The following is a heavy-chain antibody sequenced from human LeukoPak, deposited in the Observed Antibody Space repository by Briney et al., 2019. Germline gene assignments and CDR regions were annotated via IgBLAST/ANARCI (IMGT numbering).Heavy chain of an antibody. CDR1: GGSISSYY. Sequence: SETLSLTCTVSGGSISSYYWSWIRQPPGKGLEWIGDIYYSGSTNYNPSLKSRVTISVDKSKNQFSLKLSSVTAADTAVYYCARDRQWLSPDAFDIWGQGTMVTVSS. J-gene: IGHJ3*02. V-gene: IGHV4-59*12. D-gene: IGHD6-19*01. CDR2: IYYSGST. CDR3: ARDRQWLSPDAFDI.